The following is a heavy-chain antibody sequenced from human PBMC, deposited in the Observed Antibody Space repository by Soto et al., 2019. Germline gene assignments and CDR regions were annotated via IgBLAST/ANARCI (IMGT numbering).Heavy chain of an antibody. Sequence: QVQLVQSGAEVKEPGASVRVSCKASGYTFINYDIHWVRQAPGQGLEWMGWMNPKSGNTGYGQKFEGRVTTTRNTSISTAYMEMSSLRSEDTAVYYCANSPSHLERTDCVGGWCDSWRQGNLVTVSS. CDR1: GYTFINYD. D-gene: IGHD2-21*02. CDR2: MNPKSGNT. CDR3: ANSPSHLERTDCVGGWCDS. J-gene: IGHJ5*01. V-gene: IGHV1-8*01.